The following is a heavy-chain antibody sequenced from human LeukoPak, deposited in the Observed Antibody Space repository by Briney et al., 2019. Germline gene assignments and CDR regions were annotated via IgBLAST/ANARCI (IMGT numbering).Heavy chain of an antibody. CDR1: GFTVSSNY. V-gene: IGHV3-53*01. CDR2: IYSGGST. D-gene: IGHD3-10*01. CDR3: ARLFWEEVRGPIGAFDI. J-gene: IGHJ3*02. Sequence: GGSLRLSCAASGFTVSSNYMSWVRQAPGKGLEWVSVIYSGGSTYYADSVKGRFTISRDNSKNTLYLQMNSLRAEDTAMYYCARLFWEEVRGPIGAFDIWGQGTMVTVSS.